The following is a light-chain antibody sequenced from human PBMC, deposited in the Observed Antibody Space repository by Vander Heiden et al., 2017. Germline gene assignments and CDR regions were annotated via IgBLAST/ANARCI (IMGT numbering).Light chain of an antibody. V-gene: IGLV2-14*01. CDR3: SSYTSSSTWV. J-gene: IGLJ3*02. CDR2: DVS. Sequence: QSALTQPAPVSRSPGPSITISCTGTSSDVGGYNYVSWYQQHPGKAPKLMIYDVSNRPSGVSNRFSGSKSGNTASLTISGLQAEDEADYYCSSYTSSSTWVFGGGTKLTVL. CDR1: SSDVGGYNY.